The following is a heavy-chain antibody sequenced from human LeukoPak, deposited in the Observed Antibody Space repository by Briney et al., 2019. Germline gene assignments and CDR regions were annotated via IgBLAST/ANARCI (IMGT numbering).Heavy chain of an antibody. CDR2: ISYDGSNK. D-gene: IGHD3-10*01. J-gene: IGHJ4*02. V-gene: IGHV3-30*18. CDR3: AKDLGSYYSEYYFDY. Sequence: GGSLRLSCAASGFTFSSYGMHWVRQAPGKGLEWVAVISYDGSNKYYADSVKGRFTISRDNSKNTLYLQMNSLRAEDTAVYYCAKDLGSYYSEYYFDYWGQGTPVTVSS. CDR1: GFTFSSYG.